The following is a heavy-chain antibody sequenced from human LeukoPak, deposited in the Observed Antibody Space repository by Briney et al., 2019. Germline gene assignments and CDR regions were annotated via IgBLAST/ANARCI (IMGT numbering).Heavy chain of an antibody. Sequence: SETLSLTCAVSGDSVTRGGYFWTWIRQHPGKGLEWIGSISNSGTTSYNPSLKSRVSISLDTSNNHFSLRLASVTAADTAVYYCARDVIVTSSPDAFDIWGQGTMVIVSS. J-gene: IGHJ3*02. CDR2: ISNSGTT. D-gene: IGHD2-21*02. CDR1: GDSVTRGGYF. CDR3: ARDVIVTSSPDAFDI. V-gene: IGHV4-31*11.